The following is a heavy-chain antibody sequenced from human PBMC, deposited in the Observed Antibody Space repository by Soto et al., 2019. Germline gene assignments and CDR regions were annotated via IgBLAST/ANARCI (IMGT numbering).Heavy chain of an antibody. V-gene: IGHV4-59*01. Sequence: SETLSLTCTVSGGSISSYYWSWIRQPPGKGLEWIGYIYYSGSTNYNPSLKSRVTISVDTSKNQFSLKLSSVTAADTAVYYCARDPVTKTFYYYYGMDVWGQGTTVTVSS. D-gene: IGHD4-17*01. J-gene: IGHJ6*02. CDR1: GGSISSYY. CDR3: ARDPVTKTFYYYYGMDV. CDR2: IYYSGST.